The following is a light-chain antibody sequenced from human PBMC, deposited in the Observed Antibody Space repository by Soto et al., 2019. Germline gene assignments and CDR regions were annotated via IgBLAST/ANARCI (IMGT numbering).Light chain of an antibody. CDR2: DVS. CDR3: SSDTSSSTLV. V-gene: IGLV2-14*03. Sequence: QSALTQPASVSGSPGQSITISCTGTSSDVGGHNSVSWYQQHPGKAPKLMIFDVSNRPSGVSYRFSGSKSGNTASLTISGLQAEDEADYYCSSDTSSSTLVFGGGTKLTVL. J-gene: IGLJ3*02. CDR1: SSDVGGHNS.